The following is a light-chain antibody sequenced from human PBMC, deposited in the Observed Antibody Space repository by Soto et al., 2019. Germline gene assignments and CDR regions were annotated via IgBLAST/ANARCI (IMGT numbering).Light chain of an antibody. J-gene: IGKJ4*01. Sequence: IVMTQSPATLSVSPRDRATLSCRATQSVSGKLAWYQQQPGQAPTLLMYGVSTRATGIPARFSGGGSGTEFTLTISSPQSEDSAVYYCQQYLKWPLTFGGGTKVEIK. CDR2: GVS. CDR3: QQYLKWPLT. V-gene: IGKV3-15*01. CDR1: QSVSGK.